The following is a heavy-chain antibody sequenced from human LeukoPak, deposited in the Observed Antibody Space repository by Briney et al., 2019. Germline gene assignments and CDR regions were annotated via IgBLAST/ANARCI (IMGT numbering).Heavy chain of an antibody. Sequence: GESLKISCKASGYSFGDFWIGWVRQMPGKGLEWMGIIYPGDSDTRYSPSFQGQVTISADKSISTAYLQWSSLKASDTAMYFCARHSVLDGIQYTDYWGQGTLVTVSS. D-gene: IGHD4-11*01. CDR2: IYPGDSDT. J-gene: IGHJ4*02. CDR1: GYSFGDFW. V-gene: IGHV5-51*01. CDR3: ARHSVLDGIQYTDY.